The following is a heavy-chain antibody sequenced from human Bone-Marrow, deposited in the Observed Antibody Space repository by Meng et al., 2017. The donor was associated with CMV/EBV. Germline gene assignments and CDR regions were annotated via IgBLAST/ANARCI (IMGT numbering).Heavy chain of an antibody. CDR3: ARSRYGLDYAFDI. CDR1: GGSISSGDYY. CDR2: IYYSGST. D-gene: IGHD5-18*01. V-gene: IGHV4-30-4*08. J-gene: IGHJ3*02. Sequence: LRLSCTVSGGSISSGDYYWSWIRQPPGKGLEWIGYIYYSGSTYYNPSLKSRVTISVDTSKNQFSLKLSSVTAADTAVYYCARSRYGLDYAFDIWGQGTMVTVSS.